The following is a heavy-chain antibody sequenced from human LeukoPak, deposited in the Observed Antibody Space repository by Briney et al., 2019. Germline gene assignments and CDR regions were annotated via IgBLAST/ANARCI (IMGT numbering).Heavy chain of an antibody. D-gene: IGHD6-6*01. CDR1: GFTFSSYA. J-gene: IGHJ4*02. CDR2: ISASGGST. V-gene: IGHV3-23*01. Sequence: GGSLRLSCAASGFTFSSYAMSWVRQAPGKGLEWVSAISASGGSTYYADSVKGRFTISRDNSQNTLYLQVNSLRAEDTAVYYCANGEYSSSALDHWGQGTLVTVSS. CDR3: ANGEYSSSALDH.